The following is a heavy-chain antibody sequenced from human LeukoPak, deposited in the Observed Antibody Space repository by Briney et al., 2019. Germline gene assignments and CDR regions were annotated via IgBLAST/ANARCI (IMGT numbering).Heavy chain of an antibody. J-gene: IGHJ2*01. V-gene: IGHV5-51*01. CDR3: ARRRAPGDGYNIPIGWYFDL. CDR1: GYSFTSYW. CDR2: IYPGDSDT. D-gene: IGHD5-24*01. Sequence: AGESLKISCKGSGYSFTSYWIGWVRQMPGKGLEWMGIIYPGDSDTRYSPSFQGQVTISADKSITTAYLQWSSLKASDTAVYYCARRRAPGDGYNIPIGWYFDLWGRGTLVTVSS.